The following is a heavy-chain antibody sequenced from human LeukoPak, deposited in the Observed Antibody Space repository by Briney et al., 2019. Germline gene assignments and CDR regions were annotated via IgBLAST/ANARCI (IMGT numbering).Heavy chain of an antibody. J-gene: IGHJ5*02. CDR3: ARVLRFLEWSENWFDP. CDR2: IYYSGST. CDR1: GGSISSSSHY. Sequence: PSETLSLTCTVSGGSISSSSHYWGWIRQPPGKGLEWIGSIYYSGSTYYNPSLKSRVTISVDTSKNQFSLKLSSVTAADTAVYHCARVLRFLEWSENWFDPWGQGTLVTVSS. V-gene: IGHV4-39*01. D-gene: IGHD3-3*01.